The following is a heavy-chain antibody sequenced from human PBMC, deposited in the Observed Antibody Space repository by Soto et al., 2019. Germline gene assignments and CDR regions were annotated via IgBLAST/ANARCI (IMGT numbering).Heavy chain of an antibody. D-gene: IGHD3-3*01. Sequence: PGGSLRLSCAASGFTFSSYSMNWVRQAPGKGLEWVSSISSSSSYIYYADSVKGRFTISRDNAKNSLYLQMNSLRAEDTAVYYGARSSRDSDFWSGYYTSTVDYWGPGTLVTVSS. CDR3: ARSSRDSDFWSGYYTSTVDY. V-gene: IGHV3-21*01. CDR1: GFTFSSYS. J-gene: IGHJ4*01. CDR2: ISSSSSYI.